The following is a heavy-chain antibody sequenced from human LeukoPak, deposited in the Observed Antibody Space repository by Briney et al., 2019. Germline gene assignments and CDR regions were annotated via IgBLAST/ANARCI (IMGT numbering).Heavy chain of an antibody. J-gene: IGHJ4*02. D-gene: IGHD4-23*01. CDR3: ARTLGPTVVTHFNY. V-gene: IGHV1-69*06. CDR1: GGTFNSYA. Sequence: GASVKVSCKASGGTFNSYAISWVRQAPGQGLEWMGGIIPIFGTANYAQKFQGRVTITADKSTSTAYMELSSLRSEDTAVYYCARTLGPTVVTHFNYWGQGTLVTVSS. CDR2: IIPIFGTA.